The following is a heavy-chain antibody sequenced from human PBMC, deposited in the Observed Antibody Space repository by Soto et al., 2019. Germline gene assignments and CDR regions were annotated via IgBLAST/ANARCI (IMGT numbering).Heavy chain of an antibody. CDR3: ARAGYSSGWYRGDYYSGMDV. D-gene: IGHD6-19*01. Sequence: PGESLKISCKGSGYSFTSYWIGWVRQMPGKGLEWMGIIYPGDSDTRYSPSFQGQVTISADKSISTAYLQWSSLKASDTAMYYCARAGYSSGWYRGDYYSGMDVWGQGTTVTVSS. CDR1: GYSFTSYW. J-gene: IGHJ6*02. V-gene: IGHV5-51*01. CDR2: IYPGDSDT.